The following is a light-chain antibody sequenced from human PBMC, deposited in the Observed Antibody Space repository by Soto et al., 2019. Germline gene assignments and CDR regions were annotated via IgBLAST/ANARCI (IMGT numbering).Light chain of an antibody. CDR2: DAS. J-gene: IGKJ5*01. CDR3: QQRRSWYSPLT. CDR1: QSVSTY. Sequence: EIVLTQSPSTLSLSPGERATLSCRASQSVSTYLACYQQRHVEAPSILIYDASYRATDIPPRFSGSGSGTDLTLLISSLEHADFVVYYCQQRRSWYSPLTFGEGTRLEIK. V-gene: IGKV3-11*01.